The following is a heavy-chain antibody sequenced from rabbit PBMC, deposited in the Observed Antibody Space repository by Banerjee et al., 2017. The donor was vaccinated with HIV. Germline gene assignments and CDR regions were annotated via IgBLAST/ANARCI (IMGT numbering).Heavy chain of an antibody. J-gene: IGHJ4*01. D-gene: IGHD2-1*01. CDR3: ARGSAAMTMVITGYYLNL. Sequence: LEESGGDLVKPGASLTLTCKASGLDLSSRYYICWVRQAPGKGLEWIGCMYPDGVGSTAYASWAKGRFTISKTSSTTVTLQMTSLTAADTATYFCARGSAAMTMVITGYYLNLWGPGTLVTVS. CDR1: GLDLSSRYY. CDR2: MYPDGVGST. V-gene: IGHV1S40*01.